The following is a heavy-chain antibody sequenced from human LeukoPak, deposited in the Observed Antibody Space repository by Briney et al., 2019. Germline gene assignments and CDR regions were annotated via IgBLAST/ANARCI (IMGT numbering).Heavy chain of an antibody. CDR2: VYYTGST. CDR3: ARGSTYSPIPKY. D-gene: IGHD2-21*01. J-gene: IGHJ4*02. Sequence: SETLSLTCSVSGGSISSGNYFWSWIRQPPGTGLEWIGYVYYTGSTYYNPSLKSRVTISADTSKNQFSLNLTSVTAADTALYYCARGSTYSPIPKYWGQGTLVTVSS. V-gene: IGHV4-30-4*01. CDR1: GGSISSGNYF.